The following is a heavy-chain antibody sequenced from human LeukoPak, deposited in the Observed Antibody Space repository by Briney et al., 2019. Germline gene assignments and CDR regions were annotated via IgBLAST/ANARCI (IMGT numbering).Heavy chain of an antibody. V-gene: IGHV1-46*01. D-gene: IGHD3-22*01. Sequence: ASVKLSCKASGYTFTTYYMHWVRQPPGQGLEWMAIINPSGGSTSYAQKFQGRVTMTRDTSTSTVYMELSSLRSEDTAVYYCARDVFSSGYYVGRCYFDYWVQGTLATVPS. CDR1: GYTFTTYY. CDR3: ARDVFSSGYYVGRCYFDY. CDR2: INPSGGST. J-gene: IGHJ4*02.